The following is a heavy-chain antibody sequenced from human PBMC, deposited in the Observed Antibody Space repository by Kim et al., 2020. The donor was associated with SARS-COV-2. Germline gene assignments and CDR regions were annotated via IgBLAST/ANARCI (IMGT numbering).Heavy chain of an antibody. CDR3: ARERVPPPWRDPAAQYYYYGMDV. V-gene: IGHV1-46*01. J-gene: IGHJ6*02. CDR2: INPSGGST. CDR1: GYTFTSYY. D-gene: IGHD6-25*01. Sequence: ASVKVSCKASGYTFTSYYMHWVRQAPGQGLEWMGIINPSGGSTSYAQKFQGRVTMTRDTSTSTVYMELSSLRSEDTAVYYCARERVPPPWRDPAAQYYYYGMDVWGQGTTVTVSS.